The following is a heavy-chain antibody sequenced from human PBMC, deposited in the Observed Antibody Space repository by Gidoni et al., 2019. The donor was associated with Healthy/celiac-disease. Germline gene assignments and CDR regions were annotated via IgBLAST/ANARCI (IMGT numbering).Heavy chain of an antibody. J-gene: IGHJ5*02. Sequence: QVQLQESGPGLVKPSQTLSLTCTVSGGSISSGSYYWSWIRQPAGKGLEWIGRIYTSGSTNHNPSLKSRVTISVDTSKNQFSLKLSAVTAADTAVYYCSREWMGYNWNDVRGWFDPWGQGTLVPVSS. D-gene: IGHD1-20*01. CDR2: IYTSGST. CDR1: GGSISSGSYY. V-gene: IGHV4-61*02. CDR3: SREWMGYNWNDVRGWFDP.